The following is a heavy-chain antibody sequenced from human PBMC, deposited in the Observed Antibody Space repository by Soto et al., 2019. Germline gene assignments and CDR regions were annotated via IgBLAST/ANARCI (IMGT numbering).Heavy chain of an antibody. V-gene: IGHV3-23*01. J-gene: IGHJ4*02. CDR2: ISGSGGST. D-gene: IGHD2-8*02. Sequence: GGSLRLSCAASGFTFSSYAMSWVRQAPGKGLEWVSAISGSGGSTYYADSVKGRFTISRDNSKNTLYLQMNSLRAEDTAVYYCAKGQHSTGSTPIDYWGQGTLVTVSS. CDR3: AKGQHSTGSTPIDY. CDR1: GFTFSSYA.